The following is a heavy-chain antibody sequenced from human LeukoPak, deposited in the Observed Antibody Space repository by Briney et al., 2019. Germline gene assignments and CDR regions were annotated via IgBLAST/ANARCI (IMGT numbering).Heavy chain of an antibody. V-gene: IGHV1-2*02. CDR3: ARGPYIVVVPAAFDP. CDR1: GYTFTGYY. J-gene: IGHJ5*02. D-gene: IGHD2-2*01. CDR2: INPNSGGT. Sequence: GASVKVSCKASGYTFTGYYMHWVRQAPGQGLEWMGWINPNSGGTNYAQMFRGRVTMTRDTSISTAYMELSRLRSDDTAVYYCARGPYIVVVPAAFDPWGQGTLVTVSS.